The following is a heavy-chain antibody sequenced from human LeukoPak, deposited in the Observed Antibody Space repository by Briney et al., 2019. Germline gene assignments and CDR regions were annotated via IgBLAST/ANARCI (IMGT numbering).Heavy chain of an antibody. J-gene: IGHJ4*02. Sequence: ASVTVSCKASGYTFTGYYMHWVRQAPGQGLEWMGWINPNSGGTNYAQKFQGRVTMTRDTSISTAYMELSRLRSDDTAVYYCARAPDYYDSSGAFDYWGQGTLVTVSS. CDR2: INPNSGGT. D-gene: IGHD3-22*01. CDR1: GYTFTGYY. CDR3: ARAPDYYDSSGAFDY. V-gene: IGHV1-2*02.